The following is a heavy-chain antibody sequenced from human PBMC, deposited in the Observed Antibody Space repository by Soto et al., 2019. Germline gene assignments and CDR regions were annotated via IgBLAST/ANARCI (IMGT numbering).Heavy chain of an antibody. J-gene: IGHJ6*02. D-gene: IGHD2-8*01. Sequence: SETLSLTCAVSSGSIDTTNWWSWVRQPPGKGLEWIGEIFHSGNTYYNPSLASQVTISVDTSKNQFSLNLRSVTAADTAVYYCARRTWGMDVWGQGTTVTVSS. CDR1: SGSIDTTNW. CDR2: IFHSGNT. CDR3: ARRTWGMDV. V-gene: IGHV4-4*02.